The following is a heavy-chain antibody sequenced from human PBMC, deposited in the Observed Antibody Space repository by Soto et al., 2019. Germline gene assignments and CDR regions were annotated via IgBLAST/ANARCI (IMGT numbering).Heavy chain of an antibody. Sequence: GGSLRLSCAAPGFTFSSYSMNWVRQAPGKGLEWVSSISSSSSYIYYADSVKGRFTISRDNAKNSLYLQMNSLRAEDTAVYYCARDYPFSPPGIAAAGYYYYYGMDVWGQGTTVTVSS. CDR3: ARDYPFSPPGIAAAGYYYYYGMDV. CDR2: ISSSSSYI. CDR1: GFTFSSYS. J-gene: IGHJ6*02. V-gene: IGHV3-21*01. D-gene: IGHD6-13*01.